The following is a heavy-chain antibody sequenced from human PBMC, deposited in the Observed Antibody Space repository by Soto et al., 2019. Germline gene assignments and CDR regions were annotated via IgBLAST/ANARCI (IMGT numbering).Heavy chain of an antibody. Sequence: TSETLSLTCTVSGGSISSSSYYWGWIRQPPGKGLEWIGSIYYSGSTYYNLSLKSRVTISVDTSKNQFSLKLSSLTAADTAVYYCASRDRSYQLLFEYYMDVWGKGTTVTVSS. CDR1: GGSISSSSYY. J-gene: IGHJ6*03. D-gene: IGHD2-2*01. CDR2: IYYSGST. CDR3: ASRDRSYQLLFEYYMDV. V-gene: IGHV4-39*01.